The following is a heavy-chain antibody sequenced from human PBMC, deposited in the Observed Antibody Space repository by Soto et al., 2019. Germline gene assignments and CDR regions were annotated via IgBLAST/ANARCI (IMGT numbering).Heavy chain of an antibody. CDR3: AKDPGGQAVALDY. CDR1: GFTFSSYG. J-gene: IGHJ4*02. V-gene: IGHV3-30*18. CDR2: ISYDGSNK. D-gene: IGHD6-19*01. Sequence: QVQLVESGGGVVQPGRSLRLSCAASGFTFSSYGMHWVRQAPGKGLEWVAVISYDGSNKYYADSVKGRFTISRDNSKNNLYLQMNSLRAEDTAVYYCAKDPGGQAVALDYWGQGTLVTVSS.